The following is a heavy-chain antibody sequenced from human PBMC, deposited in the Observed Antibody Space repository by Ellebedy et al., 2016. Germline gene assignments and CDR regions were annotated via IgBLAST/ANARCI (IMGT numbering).Heavy chain of an antibody. D-gene: IGHD4-17*01. V-gene: IGHV3-23*01. Sequence: GGSLRLSCAASGFTFSSYGMHWVRQAPGKGLEWVSAISGSGGSTYYADSVKGRFTISRDNSKNTLYLQMNSLRAEDTAVYYCAKAWQDYEDYWGQGTLVTVSS. J-gene: IGHJ4*02. CDR3: AKAWQDYEDY. CDR1: GFTFSSYG. CDR2: ISGSGGST.